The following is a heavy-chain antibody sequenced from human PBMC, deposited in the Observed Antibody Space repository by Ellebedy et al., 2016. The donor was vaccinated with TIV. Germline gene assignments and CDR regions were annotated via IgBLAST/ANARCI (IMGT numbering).Heavy chain of an antibody. CDR2: ISGSGGST. D-gene: IGHD6-19*01. CDR1: GFTFSSYA. CDR3: AKRYSSGWYCL. Sequence: GESLKISCAASGFTFSSYAMSWVRQAPGKGLEWVSAISGSGGSTYYADSVKGRFTISRDNSKNTLYLQMNSLRAEDTAVYYCAKRYSSGWYCLWGQGTLVTVSS. V-gene: IGHV3-23*01. J-gene: IGHJ4*02.